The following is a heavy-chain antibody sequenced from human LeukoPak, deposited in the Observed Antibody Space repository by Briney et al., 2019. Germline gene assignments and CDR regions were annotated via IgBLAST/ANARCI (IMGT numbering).Heavy chain of an antibody. D-gene: IGHD3-16*01. Sequence: GGSLRLSCAASGFTFSDHYMDWVRQAPGKGLEWVGRTRNKANSYTTEYAASVKGRFTISRDDSKNSLYLQMNSLKTEDTAVYLCVRGKGGARGFDPWGQGTLVTVSS. CDR1: GFTFSDHY. CDR2: TRNKANSYTT. J-gene: IGHJ5*02. V-gene: IGHV3-72*01. CDR3: VRGKGGARGFDP.